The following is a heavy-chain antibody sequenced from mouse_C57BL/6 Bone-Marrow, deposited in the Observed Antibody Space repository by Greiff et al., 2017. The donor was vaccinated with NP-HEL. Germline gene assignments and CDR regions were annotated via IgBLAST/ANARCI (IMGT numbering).Heavy chain of an antibody. D-gene: IGHD2-3*01. CDR2: INPYNGGT. CDR3: ARGRGGWLQYWYFDV. CDR1: GYTFTDYY. V-gene: IGHV1-19*01. Sequence: VQLQQSGPVLVKPGASVKMSCKASGYTFTDYYMNWVKQSHGKSLEWIGVINPYNGGTSYNQKFKGKATLTVDKSSSTAYMELNSLTSEDSAVYYCARGRGGWLQYWYFDVWGTGTTVTVSS. J-gene: IGHJ1*03.